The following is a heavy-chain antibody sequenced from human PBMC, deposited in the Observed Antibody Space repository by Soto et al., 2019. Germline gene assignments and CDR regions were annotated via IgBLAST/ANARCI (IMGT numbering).Heavy chain of an antibody. CDR2: IIPILGIA. D-gene: IGHD4-17*01. Sequence: QVQLVQSGAEVKKPGSSVTVSCKASGGTFSSYTISWVRQAPGQGIEWMGRIIPILGIANYAQKFQGRVTITANKSTSTAYMELSSLRSADTAVYYCARGDDYGGNSDAFDIWGQRTMVTVSS. V-gene: IGHV1-69*02. J-gene: IGHJ3*02. CDR3: ARGDDYGGNSDAFDI. CDR1: GGTFSSYT.